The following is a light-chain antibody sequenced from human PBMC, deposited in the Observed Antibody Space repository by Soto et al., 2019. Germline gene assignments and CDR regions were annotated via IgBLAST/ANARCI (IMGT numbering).Light chain of an antibody. CDR3: QHLNSYPRT. V-gene: IGKV1-9*01. CDR1: EAITNY. Sequence: DIQLTQSPSFLSASVGDRVTIACRASEAITNYLAWYQQNPGKAPNLLIYAASTLQSGVPSRFSGSGSGTEFTLTISSLQPEDFATYYGQHLNSYPRTFGQGTKVEIK. J-gene: IGKJ1*01. CDR2: AAS.